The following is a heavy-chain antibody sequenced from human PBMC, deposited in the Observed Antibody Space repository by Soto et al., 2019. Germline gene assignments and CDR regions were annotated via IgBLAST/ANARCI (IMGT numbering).Heavy chain of an antibody. D-gene: IGHD6-19*01. V-gene: IGHV1-8*01. J-gene: IGHJ6*03. CDR1: GYTFTSYD. CDR2: MNPNSGNT. Sequence: QVQLVQSGAEVKKPGASVKVSCKASGYTFTSYDINWVRQATGQGLEWMGWMNPNSGNTGYAQKFQGRVTMTRNTSISTAYMELSSLRSEDTAVYYCARETSSGWPYYYYYMDVWGKGTMVTVSS. CDR3: ARETSSGWPYYYYYMDV.